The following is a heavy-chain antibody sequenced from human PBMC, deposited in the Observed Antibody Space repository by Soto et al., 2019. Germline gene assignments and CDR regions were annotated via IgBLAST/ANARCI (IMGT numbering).Heavy chain of an antibody. CDR2: INSDGTAA. CDR1: GFMFSAYW. V-gene: IGHV3-74*01. CDR3: ARDLYSGCDY. D-gene: IGHD1-26*01. Sequence: VQLVDSGGGLVQPGGSLTLSCAASGFMFSAYWMNWVRQAPGKGPVWVARINSDGTAAYYADSVKGRFTFSRDNTKNTLYLQMNSLRVEDTAVYDCARDLYSGCDYWGQGTLVTVSS. J-gene: IGHJ4*02.